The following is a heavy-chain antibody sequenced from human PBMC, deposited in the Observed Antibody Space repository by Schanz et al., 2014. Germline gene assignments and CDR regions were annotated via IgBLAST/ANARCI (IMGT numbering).Heavy chain of an antibody. J-gene: IGHJ4*02. CDR2: ISWNSGNI. CDR1: GFTFDDHA. CDR3: AKVQTHTLYGGNSCCDY. D-gene: IGHD2-21*02. Sequence: EVQLVESGGGLVQPGRSLRLSCAASGFTFDDHAMHWVRQVPGKGLEWVSGISWNSGNIAYADSVKGRFTISRDNAKNSLYRQRNSLRPEDTALYYCAKVQTHTLYGGNSCCDYWGQGTLVTVSS. V-gene: IGHV3-9*01.